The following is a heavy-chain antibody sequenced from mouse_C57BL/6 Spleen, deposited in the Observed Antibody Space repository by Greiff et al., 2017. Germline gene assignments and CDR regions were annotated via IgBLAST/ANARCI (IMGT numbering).Heavy chain of an antibody. Sequence: VQLQQSGAELVKPGASVKLSCKASGYTFTEYTIHWVKQRSGQGLEWIGWFYPGSGSIKYNEKFKDKATLTADKSSSTVYMELSRLTSEDSAVYFCARHEAHPYYSNSYWYFDVWGTGTTVTVSS. CDR1: GYTFTEYT. J-gene: IGHJ1*03. CDR2: FYPGSGSI. CDR3: ARHEAHPYYSNSYWYFDV. D-gene: IGHD2-5*01. V-gene: IGHV1-62-2*01.